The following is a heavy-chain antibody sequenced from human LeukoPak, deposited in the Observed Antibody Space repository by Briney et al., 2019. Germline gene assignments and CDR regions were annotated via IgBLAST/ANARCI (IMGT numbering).Heavy chain of an antibody. CDR1: GFTFSNYD. D-gene: IGHD2-21*02. J-gene: IGHJ4*02. V-gene: IGHV3-30*04. CDR3: ARDQRLYCGGGCYQFDY. CDR2: ISYDGSSK. Sequence: GGSLRLSCAASGFTFSNYDMDWVRQAPGKGLEWVAVISYDGSSKYYADSVKGRFTISRDNSKNTLYLQMNSLRAEDTAVYYCARDQRLYCGGGCYQFDYWGQGTLVTVSS.